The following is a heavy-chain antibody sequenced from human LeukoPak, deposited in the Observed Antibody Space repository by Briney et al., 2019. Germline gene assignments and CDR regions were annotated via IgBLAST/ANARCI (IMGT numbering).Heavy chain of an antibody. CDR1: GGSFSGYY. Sequence: SETLSLTCAVYGGSFSGYYWSWIRQPPGKGLEWIGEINHSGGTNYNPSLKSRVTISVDTSKNQFSLKLSSVTAADTAVYYCASHTVTPFDYWGQGTLVTVSS. V-gene: IGHV4-34*01. J-gene: IGHJ4*02. CDR2: INHSGGT. CDR3: ASHTVTPFDY. D-gene: IGHD4-17*01.